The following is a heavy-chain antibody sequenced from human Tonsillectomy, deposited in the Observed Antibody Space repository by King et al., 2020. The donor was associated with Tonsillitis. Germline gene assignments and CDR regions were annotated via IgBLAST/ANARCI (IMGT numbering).Heavy chain of an antibody. CDR3: AKDTAASVLNFFDY. Sequence: VQLVESGGGVVQPGGSLRLSCAASGFIFEDYAMHWVRQAPGKGLEWVSLISGDGGRTYSADSVKGRFTISRDNSKNSLYVQMNSLTTEDTALYYCAKDTAASVLNFFDYWGQGTLVTVSS. D-gene: IGHD2-15*01. V-gene: IGHV3-43*02. J-gene: IGHJ4*02. CDR1: GFIFEDYA. CDR2: ISGDGGRT.